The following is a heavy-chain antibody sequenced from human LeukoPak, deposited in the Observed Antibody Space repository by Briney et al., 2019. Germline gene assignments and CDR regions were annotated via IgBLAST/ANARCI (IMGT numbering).Heavy chain of an antibody. CDR2: IKQDGSEK. CDR1: GFTFSNAW. CDR3: ARGYDYVWGSFFDY. D-gene: IGHD3-16*01. Sequence: GGSLRLSCAASGFTFSNAWMSWVRQAPGKGLEWVANIKQDGSEKYYVDSVKGRFTISRDNAKNSLYLQMNSLRAEDTAVYYCARGYDYVWGSFFDYWGQGTLVTVSS. V-gene: IGHV3-7*01. J-gene: IGHJ4*02.